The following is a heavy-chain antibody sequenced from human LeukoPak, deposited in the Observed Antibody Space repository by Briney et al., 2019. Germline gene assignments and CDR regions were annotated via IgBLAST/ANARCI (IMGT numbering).Heavy chain of an antibody. CDR3: ARVGVAAKSSRYFDY. CDR1: GGSISSGDYY. CDR2: IHYSGST. J-gene: IGHJ4*02. V-gene: IGHV4-31*03. Sequence: SETLSPTCTVSGGSISSGDYYWSWIRQHPGKGLEWIGYIHYSGSTYYNPSLKSRVTISVDTSKKQFSLKLSSVTAADTAVCYCARVGVAAKSSRYFDYWGQGTLVTVSS. D-gene: IGHD2-15*01.